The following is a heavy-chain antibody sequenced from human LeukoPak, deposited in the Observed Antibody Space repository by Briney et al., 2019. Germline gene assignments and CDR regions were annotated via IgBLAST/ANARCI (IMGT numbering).Heavy chain of an antibody. CDR2: ISAYNGNT. J-gene: IGHJ4*02. V-gene: IGHV1-18*01. D-gene: IGHD6-13*01. CDR3: ARAPQLAAAGTGLGY. CDR1: GYTFTSYG. Sequence: ASVKVSRKASGYTFTSYGISWVRQAPGQGLEGMGWISAYNGNTNYAQKLQGRVTMTTDTSTSAAYMELRSLRSDDTAVYYCARAPQLAAAGTGLGYWGQGTLVTVSS.